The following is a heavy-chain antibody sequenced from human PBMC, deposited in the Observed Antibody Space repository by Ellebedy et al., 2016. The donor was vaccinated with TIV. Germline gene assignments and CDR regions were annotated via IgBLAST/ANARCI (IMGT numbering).Heavy chain of an antibody. Sequence: LRLSCTVSGGSISSGGYYWSWIRQHPGKGLEWIGYIYYSGSTYYNPSLKSRVTLSVDTSKNQFSLKLGSVTAADTAVYYCARQVVAATGYYYYGMDVWGQGTTVTVSS. CDR1: GGSISSGGYY. D-gene: IGHD2-15*01. J-gene: IGHJ6*02. CDR3: ARQVVAATGYYYYGMDV. V-gene: IGHV4-31*03. CDR2: IYYSGST.